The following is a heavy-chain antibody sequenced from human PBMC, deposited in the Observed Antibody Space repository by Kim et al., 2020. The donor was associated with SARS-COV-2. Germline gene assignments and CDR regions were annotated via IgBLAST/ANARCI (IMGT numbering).Heavy chain of an antibody. J-gene: IGHJ4*02. V-gene: IGHV3-21*01. CDR2: ISSSSSYI. Sequence: GGSLRLSCAASGFTFSSYSMIWVRQAPGKGLEWVSSISSSSSYIYYADSVKGRFTISRDNAKNSLYLQMNSLRAEDTAVYYCARGADYDYVWGSYRYAYWGQGTLVTVSS. CDR1: GFTFSSYS. D-gene: IGHD3-16*02. CDR3: ARGADYDYVWGSYRYAY.